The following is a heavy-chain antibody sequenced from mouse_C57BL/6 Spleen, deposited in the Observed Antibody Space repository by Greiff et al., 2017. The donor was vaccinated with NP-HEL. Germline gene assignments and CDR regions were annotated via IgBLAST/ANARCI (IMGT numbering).Heavy chain of an antibody. J-gene: IGHJ4*01. CDR3: ARSIPNYYAMDY. V-gene: IGHV1-50*01. CDR1: GYTFTSYW. CDR2: IDPSDSYT. Sequence: VQLQQPGAELVKPGASVKLSCKASGYTFTSYWMQWVKQRPGQGLEWIGEIDPSDSYTNYNQKFKGKATLTVDTSSSTAYMQLSSLTSEDSAVYYCARSIPNYYAMDYWGQGTSVTVSS.